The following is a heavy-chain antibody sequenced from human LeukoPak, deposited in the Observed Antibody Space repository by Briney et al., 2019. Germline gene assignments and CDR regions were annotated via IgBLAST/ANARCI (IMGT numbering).Heavy chain of an antibody. V-gene: IGHV4-34*01. CDR2: INHSGST. D-gene: IGHD3-10*01. J-gene: IGHJ5*02. CDR3: ARGSPRGYGSGSYVRPWFDP. Sequence: SETLSLTCAVYGGSFSGYYWSWIRQPPGKGLEWIGEINHSGSTNYNPSLKSRVTISVDTSKNQFSLKLSSVTAADTAVYYCARGSPRGYGSGSYVRPWFDPWGQGTLVTVSS. CDR1: GGSFSGYY.